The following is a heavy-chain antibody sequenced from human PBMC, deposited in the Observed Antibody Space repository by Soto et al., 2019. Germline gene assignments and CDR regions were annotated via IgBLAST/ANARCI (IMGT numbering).Heavy chain of an antibody. J-gene: IGHJ3*02. V-gene: IGHV1-69*13. CDR3: ARGCSGGSCYRYYYYYWWADAFDI. D-gene: IGHD2-15*01. CDR1: GGTFSSYA. Sequence: GASVMVSGKASGGTFSSYAISWVRQAPGQGLEWIGGIIPIFGTANYAQKFQGRVTITADESTSTAYMELSSLRSEDTAVYYCARGCSGGSCYRYYYYYWWADAFDIWGQGTMVNVSS. CDR2: IIPIFGTA.